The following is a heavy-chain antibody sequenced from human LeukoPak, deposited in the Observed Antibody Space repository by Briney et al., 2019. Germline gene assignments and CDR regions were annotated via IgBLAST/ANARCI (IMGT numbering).Heavy chain of an antibody. J-gene: IGHJ1*01. CDR3: ARGRYCSSTSCANGRRGCFQH. V-gene: IGHV4-34*01. CDR2: INHSGST. D-gene: IGHD2-2*01. CDR1: GGSFSGYY. Sequence: SETLSLTCAVYGGSFSGYYWSWIRQPPAKGLEWIGEINHSGSTNYNPSLKSRVTISVDTSKNQFSLKLSSVTAADTAVYYCARGRYCSSTSCANGRRGCFQHWGQGTLVTVSS.